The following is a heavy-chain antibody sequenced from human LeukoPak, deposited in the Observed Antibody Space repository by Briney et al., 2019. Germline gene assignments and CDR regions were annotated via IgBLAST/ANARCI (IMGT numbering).Heavy chain of an antibody. CDR2: IIPIFGTA. V-gene: IGHV1-69*13. Sequence: ASVKVSCKASGGTFSSYAISWVRQAPGQGLEWMGGIIPIFGTANYAQKSQGRVTITADESTSTAYMELSSLRSEDTAVYYCARVASPLFYSSRPGPNWFDPWGQGTLVTVSS. CDR1: GGTFSSYA. CDR3: ARVASPLFYSSRPGPNWFDP. D-gene: IGHD4-11*01. J-gene: IGHJ5*02.